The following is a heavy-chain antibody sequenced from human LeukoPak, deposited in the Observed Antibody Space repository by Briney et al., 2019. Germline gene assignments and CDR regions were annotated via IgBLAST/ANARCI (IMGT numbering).Heavy chain of an antibody. V-gene: IGHV3-49*03. D-gene: IGHD4-23*01. CDR2: IRSKDHGGTT. J-gene: IGHJ4*02. CDR1: GFTFGDYA. Sequence: PGRSLRLSCTASGFTFGDYALSWFRQAPGKGLEWLSFIRSKDHGGTTEYAAPVKGRFTISRDDSNSIAYLQMNSLIIEDTAVYFCTRDPHYYHGNPHDFWGQGTRVTVSS. CDR3: TRDPHYYHGNPHDF.